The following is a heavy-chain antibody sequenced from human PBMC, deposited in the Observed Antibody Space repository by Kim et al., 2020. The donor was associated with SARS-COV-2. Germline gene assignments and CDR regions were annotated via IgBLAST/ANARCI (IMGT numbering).Heavy chain of an antibody. CDR3: TSGKWDLLRNY. CDR1: GGSISSSSYY. D-gene: IGHD1-26*01. J-gene: IGHJ4*02. V-gene: IGHV4-39*01. Sequence: SETLSLTCTVSGGSISSSSYYWGWIRQPPGKGLEWIGSIYYSGSTYYNPSLQSRVTISVDTSKNQFSLKLSSVTAADTAVYYCTSGKWDLLRNYWGQGTLVTVSS. CDR2: IYYSGST.